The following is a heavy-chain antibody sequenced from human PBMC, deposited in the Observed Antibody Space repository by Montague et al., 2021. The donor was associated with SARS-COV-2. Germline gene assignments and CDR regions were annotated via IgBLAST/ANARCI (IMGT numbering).Heavy chain of an antibody. CDR3: VRHPHYDGLNVPPDF. V-gene: IGHV4-59*08. J-gene: IGHJ4*02. D-gene: IGHD3-16*01. Sequence: SETLSLTCTVSGVSITAYYWSWILQPPGKGLEWVGDVFYNKGTNFNPSLKSRVAISVDTSKNQFSLRLTSVTAADTAFCYCVRHPHYDGLNVPPDFRGQGTLVTVSS. CDR2: VFYNKGT. CDR1: GVSITAYY.